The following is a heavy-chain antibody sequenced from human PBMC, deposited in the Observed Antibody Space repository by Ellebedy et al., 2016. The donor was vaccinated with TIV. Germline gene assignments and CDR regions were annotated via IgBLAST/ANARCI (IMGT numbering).Heavy chain of an antibody. Sequence: AASVKVSCKASGYTFSRYGISWARQAPGQGLEWMGWISGFNGQKESAQKFQDRITLTTDTSTSTAYMELWSLRSDDTALYFCARDENYYYPSGHRFHFWGQGTLVTVAS. CDR2: ISGFNGQK. V-gene: IGHV1-18*01. CDR3: ARDENYYYPSGHRFHF. CDR1: GYTFSRYG. D-gene: IGHD3-22*01. J-gene: IGHJ4*02.